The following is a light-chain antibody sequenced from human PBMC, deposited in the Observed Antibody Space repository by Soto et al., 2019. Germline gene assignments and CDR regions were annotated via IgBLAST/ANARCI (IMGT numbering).Light chain of an antibody. CDR1: QGINIF. V-gene: IGKV1-9*01. J-gene: IGKJ2*01. CDR2: AAS. Sequence: DIQLTQSPSFLSASVGDRVTITCRASQGINIFLAWFQQKPGKAPNLLISAASTLQSGVPSRFSGSGSEKEFTLTITSLPPEDAATYYCQQRNSYPRTFGQGTKVEIK. CDR3: QQRNSYPRT.